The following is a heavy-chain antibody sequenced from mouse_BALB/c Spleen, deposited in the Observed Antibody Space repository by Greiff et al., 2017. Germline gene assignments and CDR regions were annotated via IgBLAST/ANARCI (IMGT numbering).Heavy chain of an antibody. J-gene: IGHJ3*01. CDR3: ARNYYGSSYKFAY. V-gene: IGHV2-6-7*01. CDR1: GFSLTGYG. CDR2: IWGDGST. Sequence: VQVVESGPGLVAPSQSLSITCTVSGFSLTGYGVNWVRQPPGKGLEWLGMIWGDGSTDYNSALNSRLSISKDNSKSQVFLKMNSLQTDDTARYYCARNYYGSSYKFAYWGQGTLVTVSA. D-gene: IGHD1-1*01.